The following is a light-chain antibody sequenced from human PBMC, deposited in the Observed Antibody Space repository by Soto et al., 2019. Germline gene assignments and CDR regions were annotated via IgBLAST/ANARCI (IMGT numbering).Light chain of an antibody. Sequence: EKVMTQSPATLSVSPGERATLSCRASQSVSSSYLAWYQQKPGQAPRLLIYGASSRATGIPDRFSGSGSGTDFTLTISRLEPEDFAVYYCQQYGSSQWTFGQGTKVEIK. CDR2: GAS. V-gene: IGKV3-20*01. J-gene: IGKJ1*01. CDR1: QSVSSSY. CDR3: QQYGSSQWT.